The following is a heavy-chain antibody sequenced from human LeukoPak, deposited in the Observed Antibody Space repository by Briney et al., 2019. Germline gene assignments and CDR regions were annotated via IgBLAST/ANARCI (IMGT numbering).Heavy chain of an antibody. CDR3: VRENSRNAFDI. Sequence: GGSLRLSCAASGFSFSTFGFHWVRQAPGKGLEWVAIIFYDGRDTNYADSVMGRFTISRDNSKNTLYLQLNSLGAEDTAVYYCVRENSRNAFDIWGQGTMVTVSS. CDR2: IFYDGRDT. CDR1: GFSFSTFG. V-gene: IGHV3-33*01. D-gene: IGHD2/OR15-2a*01. J-gene: IGHJ3*02.